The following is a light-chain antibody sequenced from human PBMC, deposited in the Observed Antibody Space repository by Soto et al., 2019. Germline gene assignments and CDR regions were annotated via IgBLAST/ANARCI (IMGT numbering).Light chain of an antibody. CDR2: DNN. Sequence: QSVLTQPPSASGTPGQRVTISCSGSSSNIGINAVNWYQQLPGTAPKLLMYDNNQRPSGVPDRVSGSKSGTSASLAISGLQSDDEADYYCASWYDSLNGLLFGTGTKVTVL. CDR3: ASWYDSLNGLL. CDR1: SSNIGINA. V-gene: IGLV1-44*01. J-gene: IGLJ1*01.